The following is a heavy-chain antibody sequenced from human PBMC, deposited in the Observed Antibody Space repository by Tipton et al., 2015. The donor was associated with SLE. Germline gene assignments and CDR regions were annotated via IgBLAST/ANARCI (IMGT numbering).Heavy chain of an antibody. Sequence: GSLRLSCAASGFTFSTYAMHWVRQAPGKGLEYVSSINDNGGNTYYANSVRGRFTISRDNAKNMLYLQLGSLRPEDMAVYYCARRQYCTRATCDLYFDLWGRGTLVTVSS. D-gene: IGHD2-8*01. J-gene: IGHJ2*01. CDR1: GFTFSTYA. CDR2: INDNGGNT. CDR3: ARRQYCTRATCDLYFDL. V-gene: IGHV3-64*01.